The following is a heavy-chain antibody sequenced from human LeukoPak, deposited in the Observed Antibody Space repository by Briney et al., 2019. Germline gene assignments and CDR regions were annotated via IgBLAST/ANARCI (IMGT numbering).Heavy chain of an antibody. CDR3: ARTRRIQLWLWDWFDP. D-gene: IGHD5-18*01. Sequence: PSETLSLTCAVYGGSFSGYYWSWIRQPPGKGLEWIGEINHSGSANYNPSLKSRATISVDTSKNQFSLKLSSVTAADTAVYYCARTRRIQLWLWDWFDPWGQGTLVTVSS. CDR2: INHSGSA. CDR1: GGSFSGYY. J-gene: IGHJ5*02. V-gene: IGHV4-34*01.